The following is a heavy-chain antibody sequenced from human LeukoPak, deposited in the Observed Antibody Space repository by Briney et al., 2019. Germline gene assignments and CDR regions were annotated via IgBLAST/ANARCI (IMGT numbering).Heavy chain of an antibody. J-gene: IGHJ3*02. Sequence: SETLSLTCTVSGYSISSGYYWDWIRQPPGKGLEWIGSIYHSGSTYYNPSLKSRVTISVDTSKNQFSLKLSSVTAADTAVYYCARGYLLLAFDIWGQGTMVTVSS. CDR1: GYSISSGYY. CDR3: ARGYLLLAFDI. V-gene: IGHV4-38-2*02. D-gene: IGHD3-10*01. CDR2: IYHSGST.